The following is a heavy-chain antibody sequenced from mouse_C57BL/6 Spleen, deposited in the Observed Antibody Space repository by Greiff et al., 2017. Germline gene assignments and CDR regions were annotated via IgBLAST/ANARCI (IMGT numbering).Heavy chain of an antibody. CDR3: ASPLHYYGSSYWYFDV. D-gene: IGHD1-1*01. CDR2: IYPGDGDT. Sequence: QVQLQQSGPELVKPGASVKISCKASGYAFSSSWMNWVKQRPGKGLEWIGRIYPGDGDTNYNGKFKGKATLTADKSSSTAYMQLISLTSEDSAVYFCASPLHYYGSSYWYFDVWGTGPTVTVSS. J-gene: IGHJ1*03. CDR1: GYAFSSSW. V-gene: IGHV1-82*01.